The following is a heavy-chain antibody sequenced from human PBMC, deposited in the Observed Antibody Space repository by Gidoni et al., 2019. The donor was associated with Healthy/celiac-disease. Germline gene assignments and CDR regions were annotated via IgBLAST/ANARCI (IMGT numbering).Heavy chain of an antibody. J-gene: IGHJ4*02. Sequence: VQLVESGGGLVQPGRSLRLSCAASGFTFDDYAMHWVRQAPGKGLEWVSGISWNSGSIGYADSVKGRFTISRDNAKNSLYLQMNSLRAEDTALYYCAKDMDESVDTAMVVDYWGQGTLVTVSS. D-gene: IGHD5-18*01. CDR2: ISWNSGSI. V-gene: IGHV3-9*01. CDR3: AKDMDESVDTAMVVDY. CDR1: GFTFDDYA.